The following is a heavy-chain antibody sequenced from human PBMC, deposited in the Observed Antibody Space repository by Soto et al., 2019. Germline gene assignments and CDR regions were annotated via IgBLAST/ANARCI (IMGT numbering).Heavy chain of an antibody. D-gene: IGHD6-13*01. CDR3: ARGSSSPDFYYYGMDV. J-gene: IGHJ6*02. Sequence: SVKVSCKASGGTFSSYAISWVRQAPGQGLEWVGGIIPIFGTANYAQKFQGRVTITADESTSTAYMELSSLRSEDTAVYYCARGSSSPDFYYYGMDVWGQGTTVTVSS. V-gene: IGHV1-69*13. CDR1: GGTFSSYA. CDR2: IIPIFGTA.